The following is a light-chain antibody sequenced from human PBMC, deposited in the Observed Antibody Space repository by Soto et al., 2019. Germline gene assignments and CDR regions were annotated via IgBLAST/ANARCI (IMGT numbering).Light chain of an antibody. CDR1: SSDVGGYNY. Sequence: QSALTQPPSASGSPGQSVTISCTGTSSDVGGYNYVSWYQQHPGKAPKLMIYEVSQRPSGVPDRFSGSKSGNTASLTVSGLQADDEADYYCSSYAGSNNFGVFGTGTKLTVL. CDR2: EVS. J-gene: IGLJ1*01. CDR3: SSYAGSNNFGV. V-gene: IGLV2-8*01.